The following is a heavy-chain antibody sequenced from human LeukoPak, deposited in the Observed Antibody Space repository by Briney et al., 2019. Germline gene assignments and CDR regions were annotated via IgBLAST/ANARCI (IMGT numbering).Heavy chain of an antibody. CDR2: ISGSGGST. CDR3: AKGGGSTIFGVVTGYYFDY. V-gene: IGHV3-23*01. CDR1: GFTFSSYA. Sequence: PGGSLRLSCAASGFTFSSYAMSWFRQAPGKGLEWVSAISGSGGSTYYADSVKGRFTISRDNSKNTLYLQMNSLRAEDTAVYYCAKGGGSTIFGVVTGYYFDYWGQGTLVTVSS. D-gene: IGHD3-3*01. J-gene: IGHJ4*02.